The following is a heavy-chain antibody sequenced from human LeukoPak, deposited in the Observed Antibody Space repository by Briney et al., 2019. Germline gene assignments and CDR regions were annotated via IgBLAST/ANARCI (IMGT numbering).Heavy chain of an antibody. J-gene: IGHJ3*01. CDR3: AKDIQLSA. V-gene: IGHV3-23*01. D-gene: IGHD5-24*01. CDR1: GFNFNDAA. Sequence: GGSLRLSCAASGFNFNDAAMTWVRQAPGKGLEWVSLIASSGRNTYYTDSVRGRFTISRDNSKKTLPLQMNSLRVEDTAIYYCAKDIQLSAWGLGTMVTVSS. CDR2: IASSGRNT.